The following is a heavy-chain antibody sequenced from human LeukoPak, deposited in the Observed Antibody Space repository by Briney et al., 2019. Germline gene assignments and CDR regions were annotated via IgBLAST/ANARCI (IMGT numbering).Heavy chain of an antibody. CDR3: AREPSGGYCSSSSCSRYFQH. CDR2: INPDGSGT. CDR1: GFTFSHYW. J-gene: IGHJ1*01. D-gene: IGHD2-2*01. V-gene: IGHV3-74*01. Sequence: GGSLRLSCAASGFTFSHYWMHWVRQAPGKGLVWVSRINPDGSGTTYADSVKGRFTISRDNAKSTLYLQMNSLRAEDTAVYYCAREPSGGYCSSSSCSRYFQHWGQGTLVTVSS.